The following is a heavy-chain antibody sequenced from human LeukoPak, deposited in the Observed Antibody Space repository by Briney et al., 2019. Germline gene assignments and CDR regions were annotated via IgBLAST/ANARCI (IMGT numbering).Heavy chain of an antibody. J-gene: IGHJ4*02. Sequence: GGSLRLSCAASGFTFSAYWMTWVRQAPGKGLEWVANIKQGGSEKYYVDSVKGRFTISRDNAKNSLCLQMNSLGAEDTAVYYCARDRLNWNDGVDYWGQGTLVTVSS. CDR2: IKQGGSEK. CDR3: ARDRLNWNDGVDY. D-gene: IGHD1-20*01. CDR1: GFTFSAYW. V-gene: IGHV3-7*01.